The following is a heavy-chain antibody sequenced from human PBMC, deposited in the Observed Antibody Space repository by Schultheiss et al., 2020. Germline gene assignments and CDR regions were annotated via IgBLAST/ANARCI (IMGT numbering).Heavy chain of an antibody. V-gene: IGHV4-39*01. J-gene: IGHJ5*02. Sequence: SETLSLTCTVSGGSISSSSYYWGWIRQPPGKGLEWIGSIYYSGSTYYNPSLKSRVTISVDTSKNQFSLKLSSVTAADTAVYYCARQALIAVAGYNCFDPWGQGTLVTVSS. CDR2: IYYSGST. CDR1: GGSISSSSYY. CDR3: ARQALIAVAGYNCFDP. D-gene: IGHD6-19*01.